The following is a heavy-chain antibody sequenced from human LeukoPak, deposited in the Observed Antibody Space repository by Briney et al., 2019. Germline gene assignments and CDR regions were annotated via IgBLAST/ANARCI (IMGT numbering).Heavy chain of an antibody. CDR3: ARLAYCGGDCQNYDY. D-gene: IGHD2-21*02. CDR2: IYTSGST. Sequence: SETLSLTCTVSGGSISSYYWSWIRQPPGKGLEWIGYIYTSGSTNYNPSLKSRVTISVDTSKNQFSLKLSSVTAADTAVYYCARLAYCGGDCQNYDYWGQGTLVTVSS. J-gene: IGHJ4*02. CDR1: GGSISSYY. V-gene: IGHV4-4*09.